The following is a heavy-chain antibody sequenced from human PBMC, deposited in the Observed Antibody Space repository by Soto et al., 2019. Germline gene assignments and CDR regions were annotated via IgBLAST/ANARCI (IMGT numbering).Heavy chain of an antibody. Sequence: TPGKGLGWVSSNNSDGRSTSYADSVKGRFTISRDNSKNTLDLQMNSLRAEDTAVYYCAKGPPFFYYERSGYGGSAFD. CDR2: NNSDGRST. D-gene: IGHD3-22*01. J-gene: IGHJ3*01. V-gene: IGHV3-74*01. CDR3: AKGPPFFYYERSGYGGSAFD.